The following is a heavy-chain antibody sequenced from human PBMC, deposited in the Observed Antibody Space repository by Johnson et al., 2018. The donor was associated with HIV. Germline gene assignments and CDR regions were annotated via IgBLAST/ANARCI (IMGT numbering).Heavy chain of an antibody. V-gene: IGHV3-30*02. CDR1: GFTFDDYG. CDR3: AKASHWAFDI. Sequence: QVQLVESGGGLVQPGGSLRLSCAASGFTFDDYGMSWVRQAPGKGLEWVAFIRYDGSNKYYADSVKGRFTISRDNSKNTLYLQLNSLRAEDTAVYYCAKASHWAFDIWGQGTMVTVSS. D-gene: IGHD1-1*01. J-gene: IGHJ3*02. CDR2: IRYDGSNK.